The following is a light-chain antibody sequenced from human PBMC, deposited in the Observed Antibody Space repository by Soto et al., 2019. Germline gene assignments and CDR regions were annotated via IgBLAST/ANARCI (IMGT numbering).Light chain of an antibody. CDR2: AAS. Sequence: DLPMTQSPSSLSASVGDRVTITCRASQSINTHLNWYHQKPGEAPKFLIYAASSLQSGVPSRFSGSGSGTDFTLTITSLQPEDFATYYCQQTYSIPVTFGQGTKVDVK. V-gene: IGKV1-39*01. CDR1: QSINTH. J-gene: IGKJ1*01. CDR3: QQTYSIPVT.